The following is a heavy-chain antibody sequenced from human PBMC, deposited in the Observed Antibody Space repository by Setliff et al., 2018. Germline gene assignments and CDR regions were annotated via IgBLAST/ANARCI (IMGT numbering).Heavy chain of an antibody. CDR2: MYYSGST. CDR1: GGSISSYY. D-gene: IGHD6-19*01. V-gene: IGHV4-59*01. CDR3: ARAPPSSGWTPRGYYYYYMDV. J-gene: IGHJ6*03. Sequence: SETLSLTCTASGGSISSYYWSWIRQPPGKGLEWIGYMYYSGSTNYNPSFKSRVTISVDTSKNQFSLKLSSVTAADTAVYYCARAPPSSGWTPRGYYYYYMDVWGKGTTVTVSS.